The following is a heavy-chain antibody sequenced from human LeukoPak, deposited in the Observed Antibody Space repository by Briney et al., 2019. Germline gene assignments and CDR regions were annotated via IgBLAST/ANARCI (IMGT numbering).Heavy chain of an antibody. CDR1: GGSIITYY. V-gene: IGHV4-59*01. Sequence: IPSEALFLTCTVSGGSIITYYWSGLRQPPGKGLEWLGYIFYTGDTNYNPSLKSRVTMSIDTSKNQFSLKLSSVTAADTAVYYCTRTYSSSSIDYWGQGALVTVSS. CDR3: TRTYSSSSIDY. D-gene: IGHD6-6*01. J-gene: IGHJ4*02. CDR2: IFYTGDT.